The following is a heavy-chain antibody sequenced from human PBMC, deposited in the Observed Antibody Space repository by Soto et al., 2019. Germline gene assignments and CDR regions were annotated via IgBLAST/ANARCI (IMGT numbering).Heavy chain of an antibody. CDR1: GFTFSSYE. CDR3: ARDTLYTSGPFDY. D-gene: IGHD3-22*01. J-gene: IGHJ4*02. V-gene: IGHV3-48*03. CDR2: ISSSGSTI. Sequence: GGSLRLSCAASGFTFSSYEMNWVRQAPGKGLEWVSYISSSGSTIYYADSVKGRFTISRDNAKNSLYLQMNSLRAEDTAVYYCARDTLYTSGPFDYWGQGTLVTVSS.